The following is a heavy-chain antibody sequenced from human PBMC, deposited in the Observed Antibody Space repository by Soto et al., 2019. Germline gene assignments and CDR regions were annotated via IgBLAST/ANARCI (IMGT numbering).Heavy chain of an antibody. CDR3: ASQEMATKNVDAFDI. V-gene: IGHV5-51*01. J-gene: IGHJ3*02. CDR2: IYPGDSDT. CDR1: GYSFTSYW. D-gene: IGHD5-12*01. Sequence: GEALKTYCQGSGYSFTSYWMGWVRQMPGKGLEWMGIIYPGDSDTRYSPSFQGQVTISADKSICTAYLQWSSLKASDTAMYYCASQEMATKNVDAFDIWGQGTMVTVSS.